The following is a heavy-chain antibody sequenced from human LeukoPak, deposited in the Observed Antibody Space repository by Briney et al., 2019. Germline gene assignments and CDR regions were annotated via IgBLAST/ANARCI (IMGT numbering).Heavy chain of an antibody. V-gene: IGHV3-30*02. CDR3: AKDVPNHDY. D-gene: IGHD1-14*01. CDR1: GFTVSSNY. J-gene: IGHJ4*02. CDR2: IRYDGSKT. Sequence: GGSLRLSCAASGFTVSSNYMSWVRQAPGKGLEWVAFIRYDGSKTYYADSVKGRFTISRDNSNNTMYLQMNSLRAEDTAVYYCAKDVPNHDYWGQGTLVTVSS.